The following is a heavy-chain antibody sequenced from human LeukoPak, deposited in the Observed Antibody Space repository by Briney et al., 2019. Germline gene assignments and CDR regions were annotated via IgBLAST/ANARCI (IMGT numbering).Heavy chain of an antibody. CDR3: AKVGYYYDSSGYYGGGYIDY. J-gene: IGHJ4*02. CDR2: ISWNSGSI. Sequence: PGGSLRLSCAASGFTFDDYAMHWVRQAPGKGLEWVSGISWNSGSIGYADSVKGRFTISRDNAKNSLYLQMNSLRAEDTAVYYCAKVGYYYDSSGYYGGGYIDYWGQGTLVTVSA. D-gene: IGHD3-22*01. CDR1: GFTFDDYA. V-gene: IGHV3-9*01.